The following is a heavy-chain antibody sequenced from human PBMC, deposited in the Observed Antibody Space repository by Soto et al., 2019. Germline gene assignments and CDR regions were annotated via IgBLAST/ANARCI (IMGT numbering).Heavy chain of an antibody. Sequence: QVQLVQSGAEVKKPGSSVKVSCKASGGTFSSYAISWVRQAPGQGLEWMGGIIPIFGTANYAQKFQGRVTITADESTNTTDMELSSLRSEDTAVYYYARGRRYDYVWGSYRPLDYYYYGMDAWGQGTTVTVSS. J-gene: IGHJ6*02. D-gene: IGHD3-16*02. CDR3: ARGRRYDYVWGSYRPLDYYYYGMDA. CDR2: IIPIFGTA. V-gene: IGHV1-69*01. CDR1: GGTFSSYA.